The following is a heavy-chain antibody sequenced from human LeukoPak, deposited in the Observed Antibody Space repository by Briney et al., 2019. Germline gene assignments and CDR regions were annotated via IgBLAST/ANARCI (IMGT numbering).Heavy chain of an antibody. CDR2: IYYSGST. CDR3: ARVLATRDYYYYYYMDV. V-gene: IGHV4-39*01. D-gene: IGHD5-12*01. CDR1: GVSISSSSYY. Sequence: SETLSLTCTVSGVSISSSSYYWGGVRQPPGKGLEWIGRIYYSGSTYYNPSLKSRVTISVDTSKNQFSLKLSSVTAADTAVYYCARVLATRDYYYYYYMDVWGKGTTVTVSS. J-gene: IGHJ6*03.